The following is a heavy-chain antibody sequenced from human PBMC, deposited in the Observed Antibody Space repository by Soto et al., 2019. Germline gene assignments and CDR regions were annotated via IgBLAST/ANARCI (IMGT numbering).Heavy chain of an antibody. J-gene: IGHJ4*02. CDR1: GGSISSGGYY. Sequence: LSLTCTVSGGSISSGGYYWSWIRQHPGKGLEWIGYIYYSGSTYYNPSLKSRVTISVDTSKNQFSLKLSSVTAADTAVYYCARDHAYGDYEGGFDYWGQGTLVTVSS. V-gene: IGHV4-31*03. CDR3: ARDHAYGDYEGGFDY. D-gene: IGHD4-17*01. CDR2: IYYSGST.